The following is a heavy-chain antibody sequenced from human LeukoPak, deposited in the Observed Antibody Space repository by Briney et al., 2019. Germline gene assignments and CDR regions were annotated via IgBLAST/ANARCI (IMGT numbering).Heavy chain of an antibody. CDR3: TRGLVVLSATSWAFDI. V-gene: IGHV1-8*01. CDR2: MNPNSGNT. CDR1: GYTFTSYD. D-gene: IGHD2-15*01. J-gene: IGHJ3*02. Sequence: GASVKASCKASGYTFTSYDINWVRQATGQGLEWMGWMNPNSGNTGYAQKFQARVSMTRNTSISTAYMELSSLRSEDTAVYYCTRGLVVLSATSWAFDIWGHGTMVTVSS.